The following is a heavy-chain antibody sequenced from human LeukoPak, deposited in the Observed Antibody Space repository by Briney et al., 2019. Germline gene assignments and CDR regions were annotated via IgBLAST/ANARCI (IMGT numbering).Heavy chain of an antibody. J-gene: IGHJ4*02. V-gene: IGHV3-48*01. CDR1: GFTFSSYS. CDR2: ISSSSSTI. CDR3: ARDPVVVVPAAMPDY. Sequence: GGSLRLSCAASGFTFSSYSMNWVRQAPGKGLEWVSYISSSSSTIYYADSVKGRFTISRDNAENSLFLQMNSLRADDTAVYYCARDPVVVVPAAMPDYWGQGTLVTVSS. D-gene: IGHD2-2*01.